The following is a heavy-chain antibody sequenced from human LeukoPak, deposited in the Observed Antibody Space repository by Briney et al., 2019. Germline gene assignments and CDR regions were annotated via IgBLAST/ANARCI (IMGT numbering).Heavy chain of an antibody. CDR1: GFTFSSYS. CDR3: ARETPDLYYYDSSGYFH. CDR2: ISSSSSYI. V-gene: IGHV3-21*01. J-gene: IGHJ4*02. Sequence: GGSLRLSCAASGFTFSSYSMNWVRQAPGKGLEWVSSISSSSSYIYYADSVKGRFTTSRDNAKNSLYLQMNSLRAEDTAVYYCARETPDLYYYDSSGYFHWGQGTLVTVSS. D-gene: IGHD3-22*01.